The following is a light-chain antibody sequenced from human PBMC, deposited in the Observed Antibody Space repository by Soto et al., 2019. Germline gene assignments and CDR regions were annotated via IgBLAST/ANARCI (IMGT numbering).Light chain of an antibody. CDR1: RSLAYSDGNTY. V-gene: IGKV2-30*01. J-gene: IGKJ2*01. Sequence: DVVMTQSPLSLPVTLGQPASISCRSSRSLAYSDGNTYLNWFQQRPGQSPRRLIYKVSKRDSGVPDRFSGSGSGTDFTLKISRVEAEDVGVYYCMQGTHWPPYTFGQGTKLEIK. CDR3: MQGTHWPPYT. CDR2: KVS.